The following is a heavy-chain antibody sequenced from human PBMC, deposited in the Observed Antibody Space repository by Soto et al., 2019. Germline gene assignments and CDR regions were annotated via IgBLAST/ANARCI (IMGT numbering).Heavy chain of an antibody. CDR1: GGSMSSHF. D-gene: IGHD3-3*01. V-gene: IGHV4-59*11. Sequence: QVQLQESGPGLVKPSETLSLICTVSGGSMSSHFWSWFRQAPGKELQWIGDISYGGTDRGNPSLRSRLAISMDMSRNQFFLKLASVSAADTAIYYCSRDAGVSGVSTWFDPWGQGTLVTVSS. J-gene: IGHJ5*02. CDR2: ISYGGTD. CDR3: SRDAGVSGVSTWFDP.